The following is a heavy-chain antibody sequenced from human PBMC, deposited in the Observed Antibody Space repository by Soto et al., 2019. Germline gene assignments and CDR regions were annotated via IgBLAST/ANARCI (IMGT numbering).Heavy chain of an antibody. D-gene: IGHD3-3*01. V-gene: IGHV3-15*07. Sequence: PGGSLRLSCAASGFTFSSYSMNWVRQAPEKGLEWDGRIKSKTDGGTTDYAAPVKGRFTISRDDSKNTLYLQMNSLKTEDTAVYYCTTDLHRITISPFPYNWFDPWGQGTLVTVSS. CDR3: TTDLHRITISPFPYNWFDP. CDR1: GFTFSSYS. J-gene: IGHJ5*02. CDR2: IKSKTDGGTT.